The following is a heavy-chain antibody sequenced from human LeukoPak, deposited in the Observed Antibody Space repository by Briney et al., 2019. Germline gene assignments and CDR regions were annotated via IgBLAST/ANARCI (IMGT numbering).Heavy chain of an antibody. CDR3: ARSDSSGYSFGY. CDR2: IYYSGST. CDR1: GGSISSGGYY. V-gene: IGHV4-31*03. Sequence: SQTLSLTCTVSGGSISSGGYYWSWIRQHRGKGLEWIGYIYYSGSTYYNPSLKSRVTISVDTSKNQFSLKLSSVTAADTAIYYCARSDSSGYSFGYWGQGTLVTVSS. J-gene: IGHJ4*02. D-gene: IGHD3-22*01.